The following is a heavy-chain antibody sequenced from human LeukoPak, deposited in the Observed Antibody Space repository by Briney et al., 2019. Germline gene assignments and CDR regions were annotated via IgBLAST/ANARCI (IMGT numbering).Heavy chain of an antibody. CDR3: ARMALYYDFWSGSYNWFDP. D-gene: IGHD3-3*01. CDR1: GYSISSGYY. J-gene: IGHJ5*02. V-gene: IGHV4-38-2*02. Sequence: PSETLSLTCTVSGYSISSGYYWSWIRQPPGKGLEWIGEINHSGSTNYNPSLKSRVTISVDTSKNQFSLKLSSVTAADTAVYYCARMALYYDFWSGSYNWFDPWGQGTLVTVSS. CDR2: INHSGST.